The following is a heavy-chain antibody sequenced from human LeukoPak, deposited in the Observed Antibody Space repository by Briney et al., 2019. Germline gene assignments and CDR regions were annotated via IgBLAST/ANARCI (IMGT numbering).Heavy chain of an antibody. Sequence: WVRQAPGKGLEWIGSIYYSGSTYYNPSLKSRVTISVDTSKNQFSLKLSSVTAADTAVYYCARRRYIVVVPAVWDYWGQGTLVTVSS. J-gene: IGHJ4*02. V-gene: IGHV4-39*01. CDR2: IYYSGST. D-gene: IGHD2-2*01. CDR3: ARRRYIVVVPAVWDY.